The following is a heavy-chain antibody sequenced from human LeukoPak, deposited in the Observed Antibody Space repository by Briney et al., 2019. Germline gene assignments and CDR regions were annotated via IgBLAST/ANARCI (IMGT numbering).Heavy chain of an antibody. Sequence: TPSETLSLTCAASGGSFSNYYSSSVRQPPGKGLEWIGEIRHSGSINYNPSLMSRVTTSVDTSKKQVSLKLSSVTAADTAVYYCAIRYCSSTSCYMYYWGQGTLVTVSS. D-gene: IGHD2-2*02. J-gene: IGHJ4*02. CDR3: AIRYCSSTSCYMYY. CDR2: IRHSGSI. V-gene: IGHV4-34*01. CDR1: GGSFSNYY.